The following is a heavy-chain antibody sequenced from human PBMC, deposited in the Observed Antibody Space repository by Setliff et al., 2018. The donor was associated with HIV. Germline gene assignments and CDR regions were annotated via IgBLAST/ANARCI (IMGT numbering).Heavy chain of an antibody. Sequence: GGSLRLSCAASGLTFNNYAMNWVRQAPGKGLEWVSGISGPGGNTYYADSVKGRFTISRDNSENTLQLHMSSLRAEDTAMYYCAKSQTSPPLYYFDYWGQGILVTVSS. CDR2: ISGPGGNT. CDR3: AKSQTSPPLYYFDY. CDR1: GLTFNNYA. J-gene: IGHJ4*02. V-gene: IGHV3-23*01.